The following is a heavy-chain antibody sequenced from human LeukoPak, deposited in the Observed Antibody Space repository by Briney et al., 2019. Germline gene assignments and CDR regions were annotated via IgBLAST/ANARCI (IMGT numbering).Heavy chain of an antibody. J-gene: IGHJ4*02. Sequence: SVKVSCKASGGTFSTYAISWVRQAPGQGLEWMGRIIPVLGVANYAQKFQGRVTTSADKSTSTAYMEVSSLRSEDTAVYYCATGIGTLWSGYYHDYWGQGTLVTVSS. CDR2: IIPVLGVA. V-gene: IGHV1-69*04. D-gene: IGHD3-3*01. CDR1: GGTFSTYA. CDR3: ATGIGTLWSGYYHDY.